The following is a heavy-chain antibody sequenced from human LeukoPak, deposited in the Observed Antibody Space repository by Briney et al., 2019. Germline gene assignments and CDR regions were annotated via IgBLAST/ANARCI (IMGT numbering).Heavy chain of an antibody. V-gene: IGHV3-23*01. CDR3: ARERGDAFDI. J-gene: IGHJ3*02. Sequence: GSLRLSCAASGVTFKNYAMSWVRQAPGKGLEWVSTIGGSGGNTYYADSVKGRFTISRDNAKNTLFLQMNSLRAEDTAVYYCARERGDAFDIWGQGTMVTVSS. CDR2: IGGSGGNT. CDR1: GVTFKNYA.